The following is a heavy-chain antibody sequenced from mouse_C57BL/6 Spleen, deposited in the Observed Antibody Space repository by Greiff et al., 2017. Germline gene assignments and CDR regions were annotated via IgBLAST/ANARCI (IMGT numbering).Heavy chain of an antibody. CDR1: GYTFTSYW. CDR3: ARLVRDYAVDYYAMDY. D-gene: IGHD2-4*01. V-gene: IGHV1-52*01. J-gene: IGHJ4*01. Sequence: VQLQQPGAELVRPGSSVKLSCKASGYTFTSYWMHWVKQRPIQGLEWIGNIDPSDSETHYNQKFKDKATMNVDKSSSTAYMQLSSLTSEDSAVYYCARLVRDYAVDYYAMDYWGQGTSVTVSS. CDR2: IDPSDSET.